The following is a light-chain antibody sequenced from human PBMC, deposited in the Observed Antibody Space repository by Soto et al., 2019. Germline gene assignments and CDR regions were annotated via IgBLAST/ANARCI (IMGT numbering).Light chain of an antibody. CDR2: DVT. CDR1: SYDIGVYNY. J-gene: IGLJ1*01. Sequence: QPVLTQPASGSGAPRESVTIPCTGNSYDIGVYNYVSWYQQFPGKAPKLIIYDVTNRPSGVSFRFSGSKSGNTASLTISGLQAEDEAGCSSYSSTSTRRLFGAGTKVTVL. CDR3: SSYSSTSTRRL. V-gene: IGLV2-14*03.